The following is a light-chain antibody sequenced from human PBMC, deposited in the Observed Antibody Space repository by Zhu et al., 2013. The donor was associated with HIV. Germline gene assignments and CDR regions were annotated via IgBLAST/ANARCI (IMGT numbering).Light chain of an antibody. CDR2: GAS. CDR3: QQYGLPPDT. CDR1: QSVRNNY. J-gene: IGKJ5*01. Sequence: DIVLTQFPAILSVSPGERATLSCRASQSVRNNYLAWYQQKAGRAPRLVIYGASSRVTGIPDRFSGRGSGTDFTLTISRLEAEDSAVYYCQQYGLPPDTFGQGTRLDFK. V-gene: IGKV3-20*01.